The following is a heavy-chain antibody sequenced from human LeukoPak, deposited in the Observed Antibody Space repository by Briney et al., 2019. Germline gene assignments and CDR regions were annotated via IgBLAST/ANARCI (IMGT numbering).Heavy chain of an antibody. V-gene: IGHV4-59*08. Sequence: PSETLSLTCTVSGGSISSYYWSWIRQPPGKGLEWIGYIYYSGTTNYNPSLKSRVTISVDTSKNQFSLKLSSVTAADTAVYYCASGIRYCSSTSCYYFDYWGQGTLVTVSS. J-gene: IGHJ4*02. D-gene: IGHD2-2*01. CDR3: ASGIRYCSSTSCYYFDY. CDR1: GGSISSYY. CDR2: IYYSGTT.